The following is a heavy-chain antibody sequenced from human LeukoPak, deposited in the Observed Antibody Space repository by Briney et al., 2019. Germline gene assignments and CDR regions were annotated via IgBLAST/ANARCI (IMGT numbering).Heavy chain of an antibody. V-gene: IGHV1-69*04. Sequence: SVKVSCKASGGTFSSYAISWVRQAPGQGLEWMGRIIPILGIANYAQKFQGRVTITADKSTSTAYMELSSLRSEDTAVYYCASIPDQLQNKAIWDYWGQGTLVTVSS. CDR1: GGTFSSYA. J-gene: IGHJ4*02. CDR3: ASIPDQLQNKAIWDY. CDR2: IIPILGIA. D-gene: IGHD2-2*01.